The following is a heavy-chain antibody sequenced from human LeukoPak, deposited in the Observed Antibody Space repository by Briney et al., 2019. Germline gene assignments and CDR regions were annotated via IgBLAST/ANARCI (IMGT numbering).Heavy chain of an antibody. D-gene: IGHD6-19*01. V-gene: IGHV4-34*01. CDR3: ARGRSKWLALDY. Sequence: PSETLSLTCAVYGGSFSGYYWSWIRQPPGKGLEWIGEINHSGSTNHNPSLKSRVTISVDTSKNQFSLKLSSVTAADTAVYYCARGRSKWLALDYWGQGTLVTVSS. CDR1: GGSFSGYY. CDR2: INHSGST. J-gene: IGHJ4*02.